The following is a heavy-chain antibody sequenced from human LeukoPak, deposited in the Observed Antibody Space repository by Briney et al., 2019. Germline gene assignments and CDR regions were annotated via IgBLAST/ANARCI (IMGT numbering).Heavy chain of an antibody. Sequence: GSLRLSCTASGFTFGDYAMSWVRQAPGQGLEWTGGIYHSGSTYYNPSLKSRVTMSVDASKNQFSLKLSSVTAADTAVYYCARAPRDSSSSNYMRRFDYWGQGTLVTVSS. CDR1: GFTFGDYA. D-gene: IGHD3-22*01. CDR3: ARAPRDSSSSNYMRRFDY. J-gene: IGHJ4*02. CDR2: IYHSGST. V-gene: IGHV4-38-2*02.